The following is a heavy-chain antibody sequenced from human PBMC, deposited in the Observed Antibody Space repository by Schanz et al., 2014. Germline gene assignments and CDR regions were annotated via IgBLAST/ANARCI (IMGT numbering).Heavy chain of an antibody. CDR1: GFTFHTYD. V-gene: IGHV3-30-3*01. CDR2: IAQDGHRD. J-gene: IGHJ6*02. CDR3: ARAQGVSRLYYGGDV. D-gene: IGHD3-16*01. Sequence: VHLEESGGGLVQPGGSLRLSCAASGFTFHTYDMHWVRQAPGKGLEWVEQIAQDGHRDFYADSVKGRFTVSRVNTWKTLSLQVNNLRSDDAAVYYGARAQGVSRLYYGGDVWGQGTTVIVSS.